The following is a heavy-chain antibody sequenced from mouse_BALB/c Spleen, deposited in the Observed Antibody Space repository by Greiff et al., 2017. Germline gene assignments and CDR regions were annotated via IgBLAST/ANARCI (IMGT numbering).Heavy chain of an antibody. J-gene: IGHJ4*01. Sequence: EVQLVESGGGLVKPGGSLKLSCAASGFTFSDYYMYWVRQTPEKRLEWVATISDGGSYTYYPASVKGRFTISRDNAKNNLYLQMSSLKSEDTAMYYCARRGPYGNYAMDYWGQGTSVTVSS. D-gene: IGHD2-1*01. CDR2: ISDGGSYT. V-gene: IGHV5-4*02. CDR1: GFTFSDYY. CDR3: ARRGPYGNYAMDY.